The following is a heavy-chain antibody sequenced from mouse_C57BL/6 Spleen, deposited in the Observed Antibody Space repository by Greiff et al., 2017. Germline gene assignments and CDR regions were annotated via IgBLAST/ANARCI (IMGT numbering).Heavy chain of an antibody. D-gene: IGHD1-1*01. V-gene: IGHV6-3*01. CDR2: IRLKSDNYAT. CDR3: TGGGSSYDWYFDV. J-gene: IGHJ1*03. CDR1: GFTFSNYW. Sequence: EVKLMESGGGLVQPGGSMKLSCVASGFTFSNYWMNWVRQSPEKGLEWVAQIRLKSDNYATHYAESVKGRFTISRDDSKSSVYLQMNNLRAEDTGIYYCTGGGSSYDWYFDVWGTGTTVTVSS.